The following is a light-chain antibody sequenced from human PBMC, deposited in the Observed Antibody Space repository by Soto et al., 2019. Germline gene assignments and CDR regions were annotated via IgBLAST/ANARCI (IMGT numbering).Light chain of an antibody. J-gene: IGKJ1*01. CDR2: AAS. CDR3: LQVYSFPRT. V-gene: IGKV1-12*01. CDR1: QEIGGR. Sequence: IEMTQSPSSVSASVGDRITITCRASQEIGGRLAWFQQKPGKAPQYLIQAASILQSGVPSRFSGSGSGTEFILTMNDLQPEEFASYFCLQVYSFPRTFGLGTKVDIK.